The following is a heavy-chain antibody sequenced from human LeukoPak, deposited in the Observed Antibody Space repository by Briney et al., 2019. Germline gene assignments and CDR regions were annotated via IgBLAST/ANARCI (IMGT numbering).Heavy chain of an antibody. D-gene: IGHD6-19*01. V-gene: IGHV3-20*04. Sequence: GGSLRLSCAASGFTFDDYGMSWVRQAPGKGLEWVSGINWNGGSTGYADSAKGRFTISRDNAKNSLYLQMNSLRAEDTALYYCARVSGSGWSQYYFDYWGQGTLVTVSS. CDR1: GFTFDDYG. J-gene: IGHJ4*02. CDR2: INWNGGST. CDR3: ARVSGSGWSQYYFDY.